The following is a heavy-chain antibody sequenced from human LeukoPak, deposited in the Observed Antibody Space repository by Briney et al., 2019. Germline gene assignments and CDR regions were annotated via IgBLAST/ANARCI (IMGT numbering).Heavy chain of an antibody. CDR2: IFYDGSP. J-gene: IGHJ4*02. CDR1: GGSISSSSYY. Sequence: NASETLSLTCTVSGGSISSSSYYWGWIRQPPGKGLEWIGSIFYDGSPDYNPSLKSRVTISVDTSKNQFSLKLSSVTAADTAVYYCARPKGYSSSWFDYWGQGTLVTVSS. V-gene: IGHV4-39*01. CDR3: ARPKGYSSSWFDY. D-gene: IGHD6-13*01.